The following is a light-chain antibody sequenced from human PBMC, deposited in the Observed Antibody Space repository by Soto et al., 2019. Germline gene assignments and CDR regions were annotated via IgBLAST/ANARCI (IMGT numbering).Light chain of an antibody. CDR3: QRHYSPSLT. J-gene: IGKJ1*01. CDR1: QTINWY. CDR2: AAS. V-gene: IGKV1-39*01. Sequence: DIQMTQSPSSLSASVGDRVTITCRASQTINWYLNWYEQKRGKAPNRVRYAASSLHRGPATSGGIRWSGTEVTLSFCRLQTEDLATYDCQRHYSPSLTIDQGTKVDIK.